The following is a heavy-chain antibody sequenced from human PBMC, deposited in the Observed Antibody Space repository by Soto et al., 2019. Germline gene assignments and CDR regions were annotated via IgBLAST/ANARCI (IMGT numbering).Heavy chain of an antibody. CDR1: GGTFSSYA. D-gene: IGHD1-20*01. Sequence: QVQLVQSGAEVKKPGSSVKVSCKASGGTFSSYAISWVRQAPGQGLEWMGGIIPIFGTANYAQKFQGRVTITADESTSTAYMELSSLRSEXXXXXXXXRGTNWKHGWFDPWGQGTLVTVSS. CDR3: XRGTNWKHGWFDP. CDR2: IIPIFGTA. V-gene: IGHV1-69*01. J-gene: IGHJ5*02.